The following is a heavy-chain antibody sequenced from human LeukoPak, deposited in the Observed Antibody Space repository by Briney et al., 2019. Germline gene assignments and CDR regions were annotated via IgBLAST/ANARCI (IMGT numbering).Heavy chain of an antibody. CDR2: INSDGSNI. J-gene: IGHJ6*02. CDR3: ARGHYGMDV. CDR1: GFTLSSYW. Sequence: GGSLRLSCAASGFTLSSYWMNWVRQAPGEGLVWVSHINSDGSNIKYADSVKGRFTISRDNAKNSVYLQMNSLRDEDTAVYYCARGHYGMDVWGQGTTV. V-gene: IGHV3-74*03.